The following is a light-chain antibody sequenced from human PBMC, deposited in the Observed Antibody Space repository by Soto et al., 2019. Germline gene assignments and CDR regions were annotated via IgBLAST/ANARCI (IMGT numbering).Light chain of an antibody. J-gene: IGKJ4*01. CDR1: QSVLYSSNNKNY. V-gene: IGKV4-1*01. Sequence: DIVMTQSPDSLAVSLGERATINCKSSQSVLYSSNNKNYLTWYQQKPGQPPKLLIYWASTRESGVPDRFSGSRSGTDFTLTISSLQAEDVAVYYCQQYYSTPPTFGGGTKVEIK. CDR2: WAS. CDR3: QQYYSTPPT.